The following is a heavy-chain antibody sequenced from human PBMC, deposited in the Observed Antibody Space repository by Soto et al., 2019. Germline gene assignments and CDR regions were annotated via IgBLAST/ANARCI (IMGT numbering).Heavy chain of an antibody. CDR3: ARGGRSPEYSSSFDY. D-gene: IGHD6-6*01. J-gene: IGHJ4*02. CDR2: IYYSGST. Sequence: SETLSLTCTVSGGSISSGGYYWSWIRQHPGKGLEWIGYIYYSGSTYYNPSLKSRVTISVDTSKNQFSLKLSSVTAADTAVYYCARGGRSPEYSSSFDYLGQGALVTVSS. V-gene: IGHV4-31*03. CDR1: GGSISSGGYY.